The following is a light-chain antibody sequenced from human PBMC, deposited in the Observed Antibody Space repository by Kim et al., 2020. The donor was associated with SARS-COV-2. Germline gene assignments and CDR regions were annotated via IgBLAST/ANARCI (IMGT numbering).Light chain of an antibody. CDR1: QSVGTH. Sequence: EIVLTQSPATLSLSPGDRATLSCRASQSVGTHLAWFKQKPGQAPRLFIYDASNRVTGIPPTFSGSGSGTDFTLTISSLEPEDFAVYYCQQRSNWPYTFGRGTKLEIK. CDR2: DAS. V-gene: IGKV3-11*01. CDR3: QQRSNWPYT. J-gene: IGKJ2*01.